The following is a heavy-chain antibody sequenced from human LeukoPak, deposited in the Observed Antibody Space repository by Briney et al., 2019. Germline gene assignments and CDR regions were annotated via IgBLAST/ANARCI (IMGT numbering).Heavy chain of an antibody. J-gene: IGHJ4*02. CDR3: ARGRPHGNDY. D-gene: IGHD4-23*01. V-gene: IGHV3-74*01. CDR2: IASDGSST. Sequence: GGSLRLSCAASGFTFSSYWMNWVRQAPGKGLVWVSRIASDGSSTTYADSVRGRFSISRDNAKNTLYLQMNSLRVEDTAVYYCARGRPHGNDYWGQRTLVTVSS. CDR1: GFTFSSYW.